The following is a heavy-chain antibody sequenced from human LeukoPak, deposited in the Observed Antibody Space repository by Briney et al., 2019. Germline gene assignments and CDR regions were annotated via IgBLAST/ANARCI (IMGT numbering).Heavy chain of an antibody. Sequence: SETLSLTCSVSGASISSSYWTWIRQPPGKGLEWIGNIHYSGDTNHNPSLKSRVTISLDTSRNQFSLKLSSVTAADTAVYYCARGSGCHGSWGQGTLVTVSS. J-gene: IGHJ5*02. CDR1: GASISSSY. D-gene: IGHD6-19*01. V-gene: IGHV4-59*08. CDR2: IHYSGDT. CDR3: ARGSGCHGS.